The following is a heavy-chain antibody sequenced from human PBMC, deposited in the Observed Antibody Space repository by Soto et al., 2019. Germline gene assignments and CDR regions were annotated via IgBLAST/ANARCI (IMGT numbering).Heavy chain of an antibody. D-gene: IGHD5-18*01. J-gene: IGHJ4*02. CDR3: ARGAGGNSWRSPTFDS. Sequence: EVPLVESGGGLVQPGGSLRLSCAASGFTVNDNYMTWVRQAPGRGLDWVSIIFSAGSKYYADAVRGRFTISRDNSKNTLYLQMNSLRAEDTAIYYCARGAGGNSWRSPTFDSWGQGTLVTVSS. CDR1: GFTVNDNY. V-gene: IGHV3-66*01. CDR2: IFSAGSK.